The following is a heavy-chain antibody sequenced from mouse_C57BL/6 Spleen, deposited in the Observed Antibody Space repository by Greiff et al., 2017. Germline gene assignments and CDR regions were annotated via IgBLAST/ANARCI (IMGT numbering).Heavy chain of an antibody. Sequence: VQLQQSGAELVKPGASVKISCKASGYAFSSYWMNWVKQRPGKGLEWIGQIYPGDGDPNYNGKFKGKATLTADKSSTTAYMQLSSLTSDDSAVYFCARRDYYGSSVFDYWGQGTTLTVSS. CDR2: IYPGDGDP. J-gene: IGHJ2*01. D-gene: IGHD1-1*01. V-gene: IGHV1-80*01. CDR3: ARRDYYGSSVFDY. CDR1: GYAFSSYW.